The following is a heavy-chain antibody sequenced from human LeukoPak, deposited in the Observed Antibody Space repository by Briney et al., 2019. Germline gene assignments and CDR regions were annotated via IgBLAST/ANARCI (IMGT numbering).Heavy chain of an antibody. Sequence: PGGSLRLSCAASGFTFSSYAMHWVRQAPGKGLEWVAVIWYDGSSKYYADSVKGRFTISRDNSKNTLYLQMNSLRAEDTAVYYCARDRGYTYFDYWGQGTLVTVSS. CDR3: ARDRGYTYFDY. CDR1: GFTFSSYA. V-gene: IGHV3-33*08. CDR2: IWYDGSSK. J-gene: IGHJ4*02. D-gene: IGHD5-18*01.